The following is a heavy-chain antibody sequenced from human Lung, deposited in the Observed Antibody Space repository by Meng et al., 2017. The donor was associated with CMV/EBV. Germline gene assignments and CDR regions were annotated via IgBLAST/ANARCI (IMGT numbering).Heavy chain of an antibody. D-gene: IGHD3-3*01. V-gene: IGHV3-7*01. CDR1: GFTFRAYW. Sequence: GGSLRLSXAASGFTFRAYWMSWVRQAPGKGLEWVAIIKQDGSHKDYVASVKGRFTISRDNAKESLYLQMSSLRAEDTAVYYCASDYDFWDLPGDWGQGTLVTVSS. CDR3: ASDYDFWDLPGD. CDR2: IKQDGSHK. J-gene: IGHJ4*02.